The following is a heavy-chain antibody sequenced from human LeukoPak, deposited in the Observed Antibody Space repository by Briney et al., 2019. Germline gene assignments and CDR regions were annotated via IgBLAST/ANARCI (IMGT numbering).Heavy chain of an antibody. CDR3: ARDPAFEGFGEFFDY. V-gene: IGHV3-21*01. CDR2: ISSRSSYI. CDR1: GFTFSSYS. D-gene: IGHD3-10*01. Sequence: GGSLRLSCAASGFTFSSYSVNWVRQAPGKGLEWVSSISSRSSYIYYADSVKGRFTISRDYAKNSLYLQMNSLRAEDTAVYYCARDPAFEGFGEFFDYWGQGTLVTVSS. J-gene: IGHJ4*02.